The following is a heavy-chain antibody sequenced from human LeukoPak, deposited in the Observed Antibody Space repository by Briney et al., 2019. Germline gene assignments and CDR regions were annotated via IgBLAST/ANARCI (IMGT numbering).Heavy chain of an antibody. CDR1: AVSCSTWGGE. CDR2: TYWDDDK. J-gene: IGHJ4*02. V-gene: IGHV2-5*02. D-gene: IGHD3-3*01. CDR3: AHSVLEWLSGYDY. Sequence: GPSLATPTQTLTPIFTFSAVSCSTWGGEVGWVRAPPRKIPGMPATTYWDDDKRYSPSLKSRLTITKDTSKNQVVLTMTNMDPVDTATYYCAHSVLEWLSGYDYWGQGTLVTVSS.